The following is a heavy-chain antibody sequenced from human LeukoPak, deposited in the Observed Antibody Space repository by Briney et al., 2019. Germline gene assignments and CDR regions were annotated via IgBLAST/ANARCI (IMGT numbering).Heavy chain of an antibody. D-gene: IGHD5-12*01. CDR3: ARDYIVTTMKGFDY. CDR1: GFTFNNYG. V-gene: IGHV3-33*01. Sequence: PGGSLRLSCAASGFTFNNYGMHWVRQAPGKGLEWVAVIWYDGSNKYLADSVKGRFTISRDNSKNTLYLQMNNLRAENTAIYYCARDYIVTTMKGFDYWGQGTLVTVSS. J-gene: IGHJ4*02. CDR2: IWYDGSNK.